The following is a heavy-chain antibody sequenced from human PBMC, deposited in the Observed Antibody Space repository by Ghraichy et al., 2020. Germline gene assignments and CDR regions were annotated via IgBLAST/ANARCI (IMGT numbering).Heavy chain of an antibody. D-gene: IGHD2-15*01. Sequence: ASVKLSCKASGYSFSTYGVSWVRQAPGQGLEWMGWISPYSDNTNYAQRVQGRITLTTDPSAEIAYMELRSLRSDDTAVYYCARDRDIVAVTTTTPLDFWGQGTLVTVSS. V-gene: IGHV1-18*01. CDR3: ARDRDIVAVTTTTPLDF. CDR2: ISPYSDNT. J-gene: IGHJ4*02. CDR1: GYSFSTYG.